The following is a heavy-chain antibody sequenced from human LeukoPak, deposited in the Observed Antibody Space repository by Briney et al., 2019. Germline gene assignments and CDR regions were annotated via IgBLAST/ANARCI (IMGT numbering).Heavy chain of an antibody. V-gene: IGHV1-69*13. D-gene: IGHD2-8*01. Sequence: VASVKVSCKASGGTFSGYAISWVRQAPGQGLEWMGGIIPIFGTANYAQKFQGRVTITADESTSTAYMELSSLRSEDTAVYYCARSIVPDCTNGVCYDYWGQGTLVTVSS. CDR3: ARSIVPDCTNGVCYDY. CDR2: IIPIFGTA. CDR1: GGTFSGYA. J-gene: IGHJ4*02.